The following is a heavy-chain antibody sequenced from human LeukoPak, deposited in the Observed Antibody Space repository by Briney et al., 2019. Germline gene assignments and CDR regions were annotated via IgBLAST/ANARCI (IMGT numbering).Heavy chain of an antibody. CDR1: GYTFTSYG. CDR2: ISAYNGNT. V-gene: IGHV1-18*01. CDR3: AKDLVGWLRGYFDY. Sequence: ASVKVSCKASGYTFTSYGISWVRQAPGQGLEWMGWISAYNGNTNYAQKLQGRVTMTTDTSTSTAYMELRSLRSDDTAVYYCAKDLVGWLRGYFDYWGQGTLVTVSS. D-gene: IGHD5-12*01. J-gene: IGHJ4*02.